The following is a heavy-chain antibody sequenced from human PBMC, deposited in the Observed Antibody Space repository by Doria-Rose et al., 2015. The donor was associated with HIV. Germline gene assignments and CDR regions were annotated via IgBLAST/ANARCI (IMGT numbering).Heavy chain of an antibody. Sequence: QVQLVQSGAEVKKPGASVKVSCKASGYTFSTYAMHWVRQAPGQRLEWMGWINSGNGDTEYSQRLQGRLTISSDTSASTAYMELTSLTSEDTAVYYCARGYNQVPSLYWGQGTLVTVSS. V-gene: IGHV1-3*01. CDR2: INSGNGDT. J-gene: IGHJ4*02. CDR3: ARGYNQVPSLY. D-gene: IGHD1-20*01. CDR1: GYTFSTYA.